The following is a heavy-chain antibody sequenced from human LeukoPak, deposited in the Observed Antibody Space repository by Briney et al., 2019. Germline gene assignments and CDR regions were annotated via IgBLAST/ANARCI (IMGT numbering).Heavy chain of an antibody. D-gene: IGHD3-22*01. CDR1: GFTFSDYY. Sequence: GGSLRLSYAASGFTFSDYYMSWIRQAPGKGLEWISYISSSGSTIYYADSVKGRFTISRDNAKNSLSLQMNSLRAEDTAVYYCVGDSNGYYYGYDYWGQGTLVTVSS. CDR3: VGDSNGYYYGYDY. J-gene: IGHJ4*02. CDR2: ISSSGSTI. V-gene: IGHV3-11*01.